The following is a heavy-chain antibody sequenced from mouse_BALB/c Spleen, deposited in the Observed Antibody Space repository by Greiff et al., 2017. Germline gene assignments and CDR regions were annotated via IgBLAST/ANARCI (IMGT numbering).Heavy chain of an antibody. V-gene: IGHV5-9-3*01. CDR1: GFTFSSYA. CDR3: ARHEDYYGSSYSWFAY. CDR2: ISSGGSYT. D-gene: IGHD1-1*01. Sequence: DVHLVESGGGLVKPGGSLKLSCAASGFTFSSYAMSWVRQTPEKRLEWVATISSGGSYTYYPDSVKGRFTISRDNAKNTLYLQMSSLRSEDTAMYYCARHEDYYGSSYSWFAYWGQGTLVTVSA. J-gene: IGHJ3*01.